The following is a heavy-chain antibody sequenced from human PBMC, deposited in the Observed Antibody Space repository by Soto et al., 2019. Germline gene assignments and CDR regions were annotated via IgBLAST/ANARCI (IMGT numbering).Heavy chain of an antibody. D-gene: IGHD2-2*01. CDR1: GFTFSSYG. CDR2: LRGSGGST. CDR3: AQVRRYCSSPSCLDAFYI. V-gene: IGHV3-23*01. J-gene: IGHJ3*02. Sequence: GGSLRLSCAASGFTFSSYGMSWRRHAPGWGLESVSALRGSGGSTYYADSVKGRFTISRDNSKNTLYLQMNSLRAEDTAVYYCAQVRRYCSSPSCLDAFYIWGQGTMVTVS.